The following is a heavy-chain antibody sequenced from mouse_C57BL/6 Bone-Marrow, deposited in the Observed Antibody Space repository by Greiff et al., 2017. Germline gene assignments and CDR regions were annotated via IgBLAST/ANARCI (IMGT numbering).Heavy chain of an antibody. V-gene: IGHV1-59*01. CDR3: AGRDY. CDR2: IDPSDSYT. CDR1: GYTFTSYW. Sequence: QVQLQQPGAELVRPGTSVKLSCKASGYTFTSYWMHWVKQRPGQGLEWIGGIDPSDSYTNYNQKFKGKATLTVDTSSSTAYMQLSSLTSEDSAVYYCAGRDYWGQGTSVTVSS. J-gene: IGHJ4*01.